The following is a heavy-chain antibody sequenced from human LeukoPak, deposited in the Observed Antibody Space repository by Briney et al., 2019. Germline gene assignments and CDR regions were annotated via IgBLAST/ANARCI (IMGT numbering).Heavy chain of an antibody. D-gene: IGHD5-24*01. J-gene: IGHJ4*02. V-gene: IGHV4-39*07. CDR3: ARDGSPVEMATIFDY. CDR2: LYYSGTT. Sequence: NPSETLSLTCTVSGRSITSDDYYWGWIRQPPAKRLEWIVSLYYSGTTYYNPSLKSRVTISVDTSKDQFSLKLSSVTAADTAVYYCARDGSPVEMATIFDYWGQGTLVTVSS. CDR1: GRSITSDDYY.